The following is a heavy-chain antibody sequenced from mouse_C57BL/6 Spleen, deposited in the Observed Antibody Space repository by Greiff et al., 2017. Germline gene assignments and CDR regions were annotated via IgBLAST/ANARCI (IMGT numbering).Heavy chain of an antibody. CDR3: ARRRTGANWYFDV. D-gene: IGHD4-1*01. V-gene: IGHV1-82*01. CDR2: FYPGDGDT. CDR1: GYAFSSSW. J-gene: IGHJ1*03. Sequence: QVQLQQSGPELVKPGASVKISCKASGYAFSSSWMNWVKQRPGKGLEWIGRFYPGDGDTNYNGKFKGKATLTADKYSSTAYMQLSSLTSEDSAVYFCARRRTGANWYFDVWGTGTTVTVSS.